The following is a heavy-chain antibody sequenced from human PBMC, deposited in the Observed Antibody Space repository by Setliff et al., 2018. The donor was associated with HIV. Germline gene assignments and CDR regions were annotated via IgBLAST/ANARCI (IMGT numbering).Heavy chain of an antibody. CDR3: ANLWEVGA. D-gene: IGHD1-26*01. CDR1: GFTFSNFW. V-gene: IGHV3-7*03. CDR2: IKKDGSEI. J-gene: IGHJ5*02. Sequence: GGSLRLSCAASGFTFSNFWMDWVRQAPGKGLEWVATIKKDGSEIYYVDSVKGRFTISRDNARTSLYLEMSSLRVEDTAVYLCANLWEVGASGQGTLVTVS.